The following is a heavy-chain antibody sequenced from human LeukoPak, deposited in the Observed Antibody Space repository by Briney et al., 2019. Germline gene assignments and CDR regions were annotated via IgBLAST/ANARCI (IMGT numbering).Heavy chain of an antibody. V-gene: IGHV1-18*01. D-gene: IGHD3-16*01. Sequence: ASVKVSCKASGYTFTSYGISWVRQALGQGLEWMGWISTYNGDTNYAQKLQGRVTMTTDTSTNTAYMELRSLRSDDTAVYYCAREGLGELTLDYWGQGTLVTVSS. CDR2: ISTYNGDT. CDR3: AREGLGELTLDY. CDR1: GYTFTSYG. J-gene: IGHJ4*02.